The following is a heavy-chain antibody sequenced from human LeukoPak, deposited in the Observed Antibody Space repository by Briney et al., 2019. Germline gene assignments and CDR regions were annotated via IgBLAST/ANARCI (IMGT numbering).Heavy chain of an antibody. D-gene: IGHD6-19*01. V-gene: IGHV1-46*01. J-gene: IGHJ4*02. CDR1: GYTFTSYY. Sequence: GASVTVSCKASGYTFTSYYMHWVRQAPGQGLEWMGIINPSGGSTSYARKFQGRVTMTRDASTSTVYMELSSLRSEDTAVYYCARTSGIAVAGHKYYSDYWGQGTLVTVSS. CDR3: ARTSGIAVAGHKYYSDY. CDR2: INPSGGST.